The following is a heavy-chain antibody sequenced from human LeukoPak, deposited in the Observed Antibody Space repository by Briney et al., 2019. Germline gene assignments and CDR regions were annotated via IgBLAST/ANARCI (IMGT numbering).Heavy chain of an antibody. CDR2: IYYSGST. Sequence: SETLSLTCTVSGGSISSSSYYWGWIRQPPGKGLEWIGSIYYSGSTYYNPSLKSRVTISVDTSKNQFSLKLSSVAAADTAVYYCAMNYLYCSSTSCGGWFDPWGQGTLVTVSS. CDR3: AMNYLYCSSTSCGGWFDP. V-gene: IGHV4-39*01. CDR1: GGSISSSSYY. J-gene: IGHJ5*02. D-gene: IGHD2-2*01.